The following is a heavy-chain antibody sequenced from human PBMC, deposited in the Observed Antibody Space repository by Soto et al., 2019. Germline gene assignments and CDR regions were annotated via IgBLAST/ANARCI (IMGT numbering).Heavy chain of an antibody. CDR1: GGTFSSYA. Sequence: SVKVSCKASGGTFSSYAISWVRQAPGQGLEWMGGIIPIFGTANYAQKFQGRVTITADESTSTAYMELSSLRSEDTAVYYCARIIGYCSSKSCYRRWGFDPWGQGTLVTVSS. J-gene: IGHJ5*02. D-gene: IGHD2-2*01. CDR2: IIPIFGTA. V-gene: IGHV1-69*13. CDR3: ARIIGYCSSKSCYRRWGFDP.